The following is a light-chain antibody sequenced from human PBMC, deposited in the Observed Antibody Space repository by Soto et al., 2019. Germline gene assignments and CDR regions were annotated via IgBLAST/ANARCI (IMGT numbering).Light chain of an antibody. Sequence: EIVLTQSPATLSLSPGERATLSCRASQSVSSYLAWYQQKPGQAPRLLIYDASTRATGIPARFSGSGSGTDFTFTITSLEPEDLAVYYCQQRSNWPPTFGQGTKVDIK. CDR1: QSVSSY. J-gene: IGKJ1*01. CDR2: DAS. CDR3: QQRSNWPPT. V-gene: IGKV3-11*01.